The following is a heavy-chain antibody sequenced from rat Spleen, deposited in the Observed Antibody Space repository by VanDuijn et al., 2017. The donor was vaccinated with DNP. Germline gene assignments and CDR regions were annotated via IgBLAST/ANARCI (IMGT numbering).Heavy chain of an antibody. CDR3: ARLEFGGYLDYFDY. J-gene: IGHJ2*01. CDR1: GYSITSNY. D-gene: IGHD1-11*01. V-gene: IGHV3-1*01. Sequence: EVQLQESGPGLVKPSQSLSLTCSVTGYSITSNYWGWIRKFPGNKMEWMGYISYSGSTSYNPSLKSRISITRDTSKNQFFLQLNSVTTEDTATYYCARLEFGGYLDYFDYWGQGVMVRVSS. CDR2: ISYSGST.